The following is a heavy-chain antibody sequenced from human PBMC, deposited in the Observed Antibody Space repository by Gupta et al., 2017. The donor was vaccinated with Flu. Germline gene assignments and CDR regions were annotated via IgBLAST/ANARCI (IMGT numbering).Heavy chain of an antibody. Sequence: QVQLQESGPGLVKPSETLSLTCTVSGGSINTYYWSWIRQAPGKELEWIGYIYYSGSTNYNPSLKSRVTMSLDTSKNQFSLKLTSVTAADTAVYYCASNGWYGATGPFDYWGQGTLVTVSS. J-gene: IGHJ4*02. CDR3: ASNGWYGATGPFDY. CDR2: IYYSGST. CDR1: GGSINTYY. V-gene: IGHV4-59*01. D-gene: IGHD1-26*01.